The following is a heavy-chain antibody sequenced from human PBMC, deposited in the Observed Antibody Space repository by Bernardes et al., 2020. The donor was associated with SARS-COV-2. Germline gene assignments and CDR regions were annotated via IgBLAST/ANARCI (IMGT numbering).Heavy chain of an antibody. CDR2: MPGDSSHT. J-gene: IGHJ4*02. Sequence: GGSLRLSCAASGIMSSSYPMGWVRQAPGKGLEWVSGMPGDSSHTYYTDSVKGRFTISRDNSKNILYLQMNSLRAEDTAVYFCATIVDASGWSDYFDYWGQGTLVTVSS. V-gene: IGHV3-23*01. CDR3: ATIVDASGWSDYFDY. D-gene: IGHD6-19*01. CDR1: GIMSSSYP.